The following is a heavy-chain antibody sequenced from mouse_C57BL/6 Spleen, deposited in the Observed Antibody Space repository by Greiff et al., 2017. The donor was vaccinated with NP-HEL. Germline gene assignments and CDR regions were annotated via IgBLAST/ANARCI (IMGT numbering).Heavy chain of an antibody. CDR1: GYTFTSYW. J-gene: IGHJ1*03. CDR3: ARRVDGSSYNWYFDV. CDR2: INPSSGYT. Sequence: QVQLQQSGAELAKPGASVKLSCKASGYTFTSYWMHWVKQRPGQGLEWIGYINPSSGYTKYNQKFKDKATLTADKSSSTAYMQLSSLTSEDSAVYYCARRVDGSSYNWYFDVWGTGTTVTVSS. V-gene: IGHV1-7*01. D-gene: IGHD1-1*01.